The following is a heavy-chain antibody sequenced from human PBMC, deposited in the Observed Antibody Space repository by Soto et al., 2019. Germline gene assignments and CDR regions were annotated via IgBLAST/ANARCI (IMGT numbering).Heavy chain of an antibody. Sequence: EVQLLESGGGLVQPGGSLRLSCAASGFTFSNYAMTWVRQAPGKGLEWVSGITGSGGGTYFEDSVKGRFTISRDNYKNTVCLRMDSLTAEDTAVYDCAKRPLTAAAFDYWGQGPLVTVSS. J-gene: IGHJ4*02. CDR2: ITGSGGGT. CDR3: AKRPLTAAAFDY. CDR1: GFTFSNYA. V-gene: IGHV3-23*01. D-gene: IGHD6-13*01.